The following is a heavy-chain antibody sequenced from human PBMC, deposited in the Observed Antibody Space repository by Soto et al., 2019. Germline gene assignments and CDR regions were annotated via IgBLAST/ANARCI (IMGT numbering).Heavy chain of an antibody. CDR1: GGTFSSYA. CDR2: IIPIFGTA. Sequence: GASVKVSCKASGGTFSSYAISWVRQAPGQGLEWMGGIIPIFGTANYAQKFQGRVTITADESTSTADMELSSLRSEDTAVYYCARDRKGSGLYYYGMDVWGPGTTVTVSS. J-gene: IGHJ6*02. V-gene: IGHV1-69*13. D-gene: IGHD1-26*01. CDR3: ARDRKGSGLYYYGMDV.